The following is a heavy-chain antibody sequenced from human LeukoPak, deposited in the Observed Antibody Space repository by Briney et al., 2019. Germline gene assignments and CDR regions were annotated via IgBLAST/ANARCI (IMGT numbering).Heavy chain of an antibody. Sequence: SETLSLTCAVYGGSFSGYYWSWIRQPPGKGLEWIGEINHSGSTNYNPSLKSRVTISVDTSKNQFSLKLSSVTAADTAAYYCARVLVPAAIAVDYWGQGTLVTVSS. CDR1: GGSFSGYY. CDR3: ARVLVPAAIAVDY. CDR2: INHSGST. D-gene: IGHD2-2*01. V-gene: IGHV4-34*01. J-gene: IGHJ4*02.